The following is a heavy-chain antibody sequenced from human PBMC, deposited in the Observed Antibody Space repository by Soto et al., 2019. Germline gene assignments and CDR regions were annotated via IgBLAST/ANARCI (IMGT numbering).Heavy chain of an antibody. Sequence: QVQLVESGGGVVQPGRSLRLSCAASGFTFSKYAMHWVRQAPGKGLEWVAVISYDGSNKYYADSVKGRFTISRDNSKNTLYLQMNSLRAEDTAVYYCARDYVWGSYRYGGGDYWGQGTLVTVSS. J-gene: IGHJ4*02. V-gene: IGHV3-30-3*01. CDR2: ISYDGSNK. CDR1: GFTFSKYA. CDR3: ARDYVWGSYRYGGGDY. D-gene: IGHD3-16*02.